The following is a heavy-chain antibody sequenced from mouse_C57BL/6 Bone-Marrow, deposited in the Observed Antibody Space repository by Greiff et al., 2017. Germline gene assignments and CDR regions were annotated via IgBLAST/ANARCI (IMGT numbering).Heavy chain of an antibody. Sequence: EVMLVESGGGLVKPGGSLKLSCAASGFTFSSYAMSWVRQTPEKRLEWVATISDGGSYTYYPDNVKGRFTISRDNAKNNLYLQMSHLKSEDTAMYYCARVGYWGQGTSVTVSS. CDR2: ISDGGSYT. V-gene: IGHV5-4*03. CDR3: ARVGY. J-gene: IGHJ4*01. CDR1: GFTFSSYA.